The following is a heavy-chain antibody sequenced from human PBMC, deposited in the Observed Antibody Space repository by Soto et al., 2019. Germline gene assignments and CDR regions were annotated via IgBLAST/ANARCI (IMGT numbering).Heavy chain of an antibody. Sequence: GGSLRLSCAASGFTFSSYGMHWVRQAPGKGLEWVAVISYDGSNKYYADSVKGRFTISRDNSKNTLYPQMNSLRAEDTAVYYCAKDSSPYGDYTSYNWFDHWGQGTLVTVSS. CDR1: GFTFSSYG. D-gene: IGHD4-17*01. CDR3: AKDSSPYGDYTSYNWFDH. CDR2: ISYDGSNK. J-gene: IGHJ5*02. V-gene: IGHV3-30*18.